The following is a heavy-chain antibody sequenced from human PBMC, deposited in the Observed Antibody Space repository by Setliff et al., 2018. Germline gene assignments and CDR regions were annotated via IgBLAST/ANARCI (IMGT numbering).Heavy chain of an antibody. CDR3: ARRRLYSSSWFEGAFDI. D-gene: IGHD6-13*01. J-gene: IGHJ3*02. Sequence: SETLSLTCAVYGGSFSGYYWGWIRQPPGKGLEWIGSIYYSGSTYYNPSLKSRVTISVDTSKNQFSLKLSSVTAADTAVYYCARRRLYSSSWFEGAFDIWGQGTMVTVSS. V-gene: IGHV4-39*01. CDR2: IYYSGST. CDR1: GGSFSGYY.